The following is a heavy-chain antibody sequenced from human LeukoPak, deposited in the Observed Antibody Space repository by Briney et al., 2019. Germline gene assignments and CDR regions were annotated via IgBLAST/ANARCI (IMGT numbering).Heavy chain of an antibody. J-gene: IGHJ5*02. CDR3: ARRLYYGSGSYPNWFDP. CDR1: GYSFTSYW. CDR2: IYPGDSDT. D-gene: IGHD3-10*01. Sequence: GESLKISCKGSGYSFTSYWIGWVRPMPGKGLEWMGIIYPGDSDTRYSPSFQGQVTISADKSISTAYLQWSSLKASDTAMYYCARRLYYGSGSYPNWFDPWGQGTLVTVSS. V-gene: IGHV5-51*01.